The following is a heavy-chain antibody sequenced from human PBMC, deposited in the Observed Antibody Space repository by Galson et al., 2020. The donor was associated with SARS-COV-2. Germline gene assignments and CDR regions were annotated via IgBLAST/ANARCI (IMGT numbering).Heavy chain of an antibody. J-gene: IGHJ4*02. CDR2: FDSGDGET. V-gene: IGHV1-24*01. D-gene: IGHD3-10*01. CDR3: ATDSTTLIRGVLLD. Sequence: GASVKVSCKVSGNALTELSIHWVRQPPGKGLEWMGSFDSGDGETVYAQKFQGRVTMTEDTSTDTGYMELTSLRSEDTAVYYCATDSTTLIRGVLLDWGQGTLVTVSS. CDR1: GNALTELS.